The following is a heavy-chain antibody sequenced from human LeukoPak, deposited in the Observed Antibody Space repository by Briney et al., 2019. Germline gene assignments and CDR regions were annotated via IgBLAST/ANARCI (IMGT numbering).Heavy chain of an antibody. Sequence: PGGSLRLSCAASGFTFSGYWMHWVRQAPGKGLVWVSRINSDGSSTSYADSVKGRFTISRDNAKNTLYLQMNSLRAEDTAVYYCARWGLVAATNWFDPWGQGTLVTVSS. J-gene: IGHJ5*02. CDR2: INSDGSST. D-gene: IGHD2-15*01. CDR1: GFTFSGYW. V-gene: IGHV3-74*01. CDR3: ARWGLVAATNWFDP.